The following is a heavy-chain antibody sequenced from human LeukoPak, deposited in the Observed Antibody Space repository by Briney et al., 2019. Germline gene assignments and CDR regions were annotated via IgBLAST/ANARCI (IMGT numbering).Heavy chain of an antibody. CDR3: AKDLHYGSADY. CDR2: INPDGSTT. D-gene: IGHD3-10*01. J-gene: IGHJ4*02. V-gene: IGHV3-74*01. Sequence: PGGSLRLSCAASGFTLSNYWMHWVRQDPGKGLVWVSFINPDGSTTNYADSVKGRFNISRDNAKNALDLQMNSLRAEDTAVYYCAKDLHYGSADYWGQGTLVTVSS. CDR1: GFTLSNYW.